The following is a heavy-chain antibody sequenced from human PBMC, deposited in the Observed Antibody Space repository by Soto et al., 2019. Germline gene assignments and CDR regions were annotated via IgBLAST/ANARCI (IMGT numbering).Heavy chain of an antibody. CDR2: ISSSGSTI. V-gene: IGHV3-11*01. Sequence: PGGSLRLSCAASGFTFSDYYMSWIRQAPGKGLEWVSYISSSGSTIYYADSVKGRFTISRDNAKNSLYLQMNSLRAEDTAVYYCARQSRASCYSAQSCYYYGMDVWGQGTTVTVSS. CDR1: GFTFSDYY. J-gene: IGHJ6*02. D-gene: IGHD2-15*01. CDR3: ARQSRASCYSAQSCYYYGMDV.